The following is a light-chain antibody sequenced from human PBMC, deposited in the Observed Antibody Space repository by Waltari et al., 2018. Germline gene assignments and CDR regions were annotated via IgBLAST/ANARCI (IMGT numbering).Light chain of an antibody. J-gene: IGKJ1*01. CDR3: QHYVRLPVT. V-gene: IGKV3-20*01. Sequence: EIVLTQSPGPLSLSPGERAPLPCSASQTIRGSLAWYQQKPGQAPRLLIYGASSRAAGIPDRFSGSGSGTDFSLTISRLEPEDFAVYYCQHYVRLPVTFGRGTKVEIK. CDR2: GAS. CDR1: QTIRGS.